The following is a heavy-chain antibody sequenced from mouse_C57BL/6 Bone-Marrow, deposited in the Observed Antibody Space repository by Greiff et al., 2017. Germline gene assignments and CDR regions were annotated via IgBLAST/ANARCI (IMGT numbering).Heavy chain of an antibody. V-gene: IGHV1-82*01. Sequence: QVQLQQSGPELVKPGASVKISCKASGYAFSSSWMNWVKQRPGKGLEWIGRIYPGDGDTNYNGKFKGKATLTADKSSSTAYMQLSSLTSEESAVYFCARFWGNYGAYWGQGTLVTVSA. D-gene: IGHD2-1*01. CDR1: GYAFSSSW. CDR3: ARFWGNYGAY. J-gene: IGHJ3*01. CDR2: IYPGDGDT.